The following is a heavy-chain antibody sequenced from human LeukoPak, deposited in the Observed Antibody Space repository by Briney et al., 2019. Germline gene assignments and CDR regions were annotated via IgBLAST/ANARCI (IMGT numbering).Heavy chain of an antibody. V-gene: IGHV4-59*08. D-gene: IGHD3-10*01. Sequence: SETLSLTCTVSGVSISSYYWSWIRQPPGKGLEWIGYIYYSGSTNYNPSLKSRVTTSVDTSKNQFSLKLSSVTAADTAVYYCARLFYYGSGSYRIDYFDYWGQGTLVTVSS. J-gene: IGHJ4*02. CDR3: ARLFYYGSGSYRIDYFDY. CDR1: GVSISSYY. CDR2: IYYSGST.